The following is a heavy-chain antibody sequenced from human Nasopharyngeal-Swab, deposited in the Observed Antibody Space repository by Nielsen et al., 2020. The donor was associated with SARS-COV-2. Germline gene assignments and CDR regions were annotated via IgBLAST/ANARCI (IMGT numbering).Heavy chain of an antibody. CDR2: ISSSGSTI. D-gene: IGHD6-13*01. Sequence: GESLKISCAASGFTFSDYYMSWIRQAPGKGLEWVSYISSSGSTIYYADSVKGRFTISRDNAKNSLYLQMNSLRAEDTAVYYCARVWAAAGFLDYWGQGTLVTVSS. CDR3: ARVWAAAGFLDY. J-gene: IGHJ4*02. CDR1: GFTFSDYY. V-gene: IGHV3-11*04.